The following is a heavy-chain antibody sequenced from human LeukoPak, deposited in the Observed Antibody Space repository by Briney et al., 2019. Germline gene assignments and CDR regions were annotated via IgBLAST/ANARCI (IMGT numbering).Heavy chain of an antibody. Sequence: SETLSLTCTVSGGSISSGGYYWSWIRQHPGKGLEWIGYIYYSGSTYYNPSLKSRVTISVDTSKNQFSLKLSSVTAADTAVYCCAGNSYGNYYFDYWGQGTLVTVSS. CDR2: IYYSGST. J-gene: IGHJ4*02. CDR3: AGNSYGNYYFDY. D-gene: IGHD5-18*01. V-gene: IGHV4-31*03. CDR1: GGSISSGGYY.